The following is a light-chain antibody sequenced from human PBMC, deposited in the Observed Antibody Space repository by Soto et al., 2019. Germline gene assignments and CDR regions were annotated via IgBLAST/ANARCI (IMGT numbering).Light chain of an antibody. Sequence: DIQMTQSPSSLSASVGDRITITCRASQNINTLLNWYQQKPGRAPNLLISSASISLSGVPSRFTGSGSGTEFTLTVSSLQPEDFATYYCQQTFNTPRTFGQGTRVETK. CDR3: QQTFNTPRT. J-gene: IGKJ1*01. CDR1: QNINTL. CDR2: SAS. V-gene: IGKV1-39*01.